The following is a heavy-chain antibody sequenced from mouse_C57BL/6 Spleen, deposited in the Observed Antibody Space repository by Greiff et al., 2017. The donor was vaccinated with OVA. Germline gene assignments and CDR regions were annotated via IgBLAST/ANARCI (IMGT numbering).Heavy chain of an antibody. J-gene: IGHJ2*01. D-gene: IGHD2-4*01. Sequence: DVHLVESGGGLVKPGGSLKLSCAASGFTFSDYGMHWVRQAPEKGLEWVAYISSGSSTIYYADTVKGRFTISRDNAKNTLFLQMTSLRSEDTAMYYCARGDYEGLFDYWGQGTTLTVSS. CDR1: GFTFSDYG. CDR3: ARGDYEGLFDY. V-gene: IGHV5-17*01. CDR2: ISSGSSTI.